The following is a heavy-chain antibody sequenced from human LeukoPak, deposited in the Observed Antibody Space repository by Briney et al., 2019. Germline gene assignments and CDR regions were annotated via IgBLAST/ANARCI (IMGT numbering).Heavy chain of an antibody. J-gene: IGHJ2*01. CDR2: ISYSSTYI. Sequence: GGSLRLXCAASGITFSSYSMNWVHQAPGKGLKWVSSISYSSTYIYYEDSVKGRFTISRDNARNSLYLQMNSLRAEDTAVYYCASTPSVGDYYPWYFDFWGRGALVTVSS. D-gene: IGHD1-26*01. V-gene: IGHV3-21*01. CDR3: ASTPSVGDYYPWYFDF. CDR1: GITFSSYS.